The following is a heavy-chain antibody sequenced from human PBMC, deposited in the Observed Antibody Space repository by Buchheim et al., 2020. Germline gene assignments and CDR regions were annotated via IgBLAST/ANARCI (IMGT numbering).Heavy chain of an antibody. V-gene: IGHV1-69*02. CDR2: IIPILGIA. CDR1: GGTFSSYT. D-gene: IGHD4-17*01. CDR3: ARASQPYGDLPDFDY. J-gene: IGHJ4*02. Sequence: QVQLVQSGAEVKKPWSSVKVSCKASGGTFSSYTISWVRQAPGQGLEWMGRIIPILGIANYAQKFQGRVTITADKSTSTAYMELSSLRSEDTAVYYCARASQPYGDLPDFDYWGQGTL.